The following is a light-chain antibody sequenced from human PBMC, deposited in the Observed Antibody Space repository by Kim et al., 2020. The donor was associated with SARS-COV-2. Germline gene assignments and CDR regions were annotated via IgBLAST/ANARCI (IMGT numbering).Light chain of an antibody. J-gene: IGLJ3*02. CDR2: STN. V-gene: IGLV8-61*01. Sequence: GGTVTLPCGLSSGSVSTSYYPSWYQQIPGQAPRTLIYSTNSRSSGVPDRFSGSILGNKAALTITGAQADDESDYYCVLDMGSGISVFGGGTQLTVL. CDR1: SGSVSTSYY. CDR3: VLDMGSGISV.